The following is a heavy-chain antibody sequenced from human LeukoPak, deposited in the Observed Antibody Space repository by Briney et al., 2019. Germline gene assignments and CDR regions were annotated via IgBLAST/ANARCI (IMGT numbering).Heavy chain of an antibody. CDR1: GGSISGYY. CDR3: ARAVAGTSSRLFDY. V-gene: IGHV4-59*08. Sequence: SETLSLTCTVSGGSISGYYWSWIRQPPGKGLEWIGYIYHSGSTNYNPSLKSRVTMSVDTSKNQFSLKLTSATAADTAVYYCARAVAGTSSRLFDYWGQGTLVTVSS. D-gene: IGHD6-19*01. J-gene: IGHJ4*02. CDR2: IYHSGST.